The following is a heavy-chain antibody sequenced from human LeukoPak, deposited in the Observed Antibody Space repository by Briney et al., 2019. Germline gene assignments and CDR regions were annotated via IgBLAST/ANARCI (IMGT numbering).Heavy chain of an antibody. CDR3: ARAPDSVYYYMDV. CDR1: GFTFSSYW. V-gene: IGHV3-74*01. D-gene: IGHD1-14*01. J-gene: IGHJ6*03. Sequence: GGSLRLSCAASGFTFSSYWMHWVRQAPGKGLVWVSRINSDGSSTSYADSVKGRFTISRDNAKNTLYLQMNSLRAEDTAVYYCARAPDSVYYYMDVWGKGTTVTVSS. CDR2: INSDGSST.